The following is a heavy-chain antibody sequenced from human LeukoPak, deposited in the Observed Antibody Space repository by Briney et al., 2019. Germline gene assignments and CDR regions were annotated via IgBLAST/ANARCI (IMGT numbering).Heavy chain of an antibody. CDR1: GYTFTSYD. Sequence: VASVKVSCKASGYTFTSYDINWVRHATGQGLEWMGWMNPNSGNTGYAQKFQGRVTMTRNTSISTAYMGLSSLRSEDTAVYYCARAKRELPSYYYYMDVWGKGTTVTVSS. CDR3: ARAKRELPSYYYYMDV. CDR2: MNPNSGNT. J-gene: IGHJ6*03. V-gene: IGHV1-8*01. D-gene: IGHD1-26*01.